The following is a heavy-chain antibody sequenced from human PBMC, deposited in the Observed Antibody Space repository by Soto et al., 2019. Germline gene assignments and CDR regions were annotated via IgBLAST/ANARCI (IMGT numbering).Heavy chain of an antibody. CDR1: GFRFSDYD. Sequence: QVQLVESGGGLVKPGGSLRLACAASGFRFSDYDMCWIRQAPGKGLEWISSIDSSGRTRFYADSVKGRFTISRDNAKNSLCLQLHSLTAEDMAVYYCAREGRGSSSSVLVFWGQGTLVTVSS. D-gene: IGHD6-6*01. CDR2: IDSSGRTR. J-gene: IGHJ4*02. V-gene: IGHV3-11*01. CDR3: AREGRGSSSSVLVF.